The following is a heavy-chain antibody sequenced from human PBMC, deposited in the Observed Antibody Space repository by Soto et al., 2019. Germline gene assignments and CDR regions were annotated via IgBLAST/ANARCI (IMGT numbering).Heavy chain of an antibody. Sequence: ASVKVSCKASGYTVTGYYIHWVRQAPGQGLEWMGWINPNSGGTNYAQKFQGRVTMTRDTSISTAYMELSSLRSDDTAVYYCARPTGYQLPPMDVWGQGTTVTVSS. D-gene: IGHD2-2*01. V-gene: IGHV1-2*02. CDR3: ARPTGYQLPPMDV. CDR1: GYTVTGYY. CDR2: INPNSGGT. J-gene: IGHJ6*02.